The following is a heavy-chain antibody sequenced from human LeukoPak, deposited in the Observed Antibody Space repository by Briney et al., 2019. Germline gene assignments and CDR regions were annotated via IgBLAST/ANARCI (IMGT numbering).Heavy chain of an antibody. CDR1: GFTFSSYA. D-gene: IGHD3-22*01. Sequence: GGSLRLSCAASGFTFSSYAMSWVRQAPGKGLEWVSVIYSGGSTYYADSVKGRFTISRHNSKNTLYLQMNSLRAEDTAVYYCAATYYYDSSGYWDYYYGMDVWGQGTTVTVSS. CDR3: AATYYYDSSGYWDYYYGMDV. J-gene: IGHJ6*02. V-gene: IGHV3-53*04. CDR2: IYSGGST.